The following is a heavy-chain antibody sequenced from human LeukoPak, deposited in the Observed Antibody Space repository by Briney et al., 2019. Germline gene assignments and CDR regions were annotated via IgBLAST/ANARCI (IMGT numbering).Heavy chain of an antibody. CDR1: GFTFSSYA. J-gene: IGHJ6*02. Sequence: GGSLRLSCAASGFTFSSYAMSWVRQTPGKGLEWVSGISGSGGSTYYADSVKGRFTISRDSSKNTLYLQMNNLRAEDTAVYYCARVEAAAGFSYYYGLDVWGQGTTVTVSS. V-gene: IGHV3-23*01. D-gene: IGHD6-13*01. CDR2: ISGSGGST. CDR3: ARVEAAAGFSYYYGLDV.